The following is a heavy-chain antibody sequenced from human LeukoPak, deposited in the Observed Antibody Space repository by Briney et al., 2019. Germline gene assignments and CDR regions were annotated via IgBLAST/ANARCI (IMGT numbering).Heavy chain of an antibody. D-gene: IGHD2-2*01. CDR3: ARHPYCSSTSCYLKDWFDP. CDR2: IYYSGST. CDR1: GGSISSGGYY. J-gene: IGHJ5*02. V-gene: IGHV4-39*01. Sequence: SETLSLTCTVSGGSISSGGYYWSWIRQHPGKGLEWIGYIYYSGSTYYNPSLKSRVTISVDTSKNQFSLKLSSVTAADTAVYYCARHPYCSSTSCYLKDWFDPWGQGTLVTVSS.